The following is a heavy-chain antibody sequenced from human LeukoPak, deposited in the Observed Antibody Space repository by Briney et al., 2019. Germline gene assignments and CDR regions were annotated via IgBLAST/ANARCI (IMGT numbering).Heavy chain of an antibody. CDR3: ARRGTYYGDSMDY. V-gene: IGHV3-64*01. D-gene: IGHD4-17*01. J-gene: IGHJ4*02. CDR1: GFTFRSYA. Sequence: PGGSLRLSCAASGFTFRSYAMIWVRQAPGKGLEYVSAISNKGGSTYYANSVKGRFTISRDNSKNTLYLHMGSLRAEDMAVYYCARRGTYYGDSMDYWGQGTLVTVSS. CDR2: ISNKGGST.